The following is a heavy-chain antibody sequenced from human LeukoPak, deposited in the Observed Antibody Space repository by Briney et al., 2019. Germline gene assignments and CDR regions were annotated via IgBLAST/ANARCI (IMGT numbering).Heavy chain of an antibody. CDR2: ISSSSSYI. J-gene: IGHJ4*02. D-gene: IGHD1-20*01. CDR3: ARDSNWNPTFGY. V-gene: IGHV3-21*01. Sequence: NPGGSLRLSCAASGFTFSSYSMNWVRQAPGKGLEWVSSISSSSSYIYYADSVKGRFTISRDNAKNSLYLQMNSLRAEDTAVYYCARDSNWNPTFGYWGQGTLVTVSS. CDR1: GFTFSSYS.